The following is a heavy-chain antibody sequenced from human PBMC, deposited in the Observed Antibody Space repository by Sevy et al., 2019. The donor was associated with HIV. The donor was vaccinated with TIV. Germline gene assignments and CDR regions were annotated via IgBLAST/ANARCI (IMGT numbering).Heavy chain of an antibody. V-gene: IGHV3-11*01. CDR1: GFTFSDYY. D-gene: IGHD4-17*01. CDR3: ARSRTAFYYFDY. CDR2: ISSSGSTI. Sequence: GGYLRLSCAASGFTFSDYYMSWIRQAPGKGLEWVSYISSSGSTIYYADSVKGRFTISRDNAKNSLYLQMNSLRAEDTAVYYCARSRTAFYYFDYWGQGTLVTVSS. J-gene: IGHJ4*02.